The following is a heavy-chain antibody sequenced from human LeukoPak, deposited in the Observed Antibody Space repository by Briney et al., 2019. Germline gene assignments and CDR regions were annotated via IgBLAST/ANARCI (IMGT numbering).Heavy chain of an antibody. D-gene: IGHD6-6*01. CDR2: IYYSGST. V-gene: IGHV4-39*01. CDR3: AGRSLRSSRSYAFDI. CDR1: GGSISSSSYY. J-gene: IGHJ3*02. Sequence: SETLSLTCTVSGGSISSSSYYWGWIRQPPGQGLEWIGSIYYSGSTYYNPSLKSRVTMSVDTSKNQFSLKLNSVTAADTAVYYCAGRSLRSSRSYAFDIWGQGTMVTVSS.